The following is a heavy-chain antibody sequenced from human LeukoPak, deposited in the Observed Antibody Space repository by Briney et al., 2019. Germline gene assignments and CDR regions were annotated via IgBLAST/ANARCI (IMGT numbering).Heavy chain of an antibody. D-gene: IGHD3-9*01. V-gene: IGHV3-7*03. CDR2: IKQNGSEK. CDR3: ARGRRYASVDY. Sequence: PGGSLRLSCAASGFTFSSYWMSWVRQAPGKGLEWVANIKQNGSEKYYVDSVKGRFTISRDNAKNSLYLQMNSLRAEDTAVYYCARGRRYASVDYWGQGTLVTVSS. CDR1: GFTFSSYW. J-gene: IGHJ4*02.